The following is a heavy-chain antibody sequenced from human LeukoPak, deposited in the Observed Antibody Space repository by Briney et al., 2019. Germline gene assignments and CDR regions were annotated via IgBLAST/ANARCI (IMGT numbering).Heavy chain of an antibody. CDR1: GDSISSYY. D-gene: IGHD6-19*01. V-gene: IGHV4-59*05. CDR3: ARTIGYSSGCLDY. J-gene: IGHJ4*02. Sequence: SETLSLTCTVSGDSISSYYWSWIRQPPGKGLEWIGSIYYSGSTYYNPSLKSRVTISVDTSKNQFSLKLSSVTAADTAVYYCARTIGYSSGCLDYWGQGTLVTVSS. CDR2: IYYSGST.